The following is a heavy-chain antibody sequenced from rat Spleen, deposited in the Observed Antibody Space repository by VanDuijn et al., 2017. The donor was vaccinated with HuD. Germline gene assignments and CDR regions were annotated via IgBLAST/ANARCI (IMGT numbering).Heavy chain of an antibody. CDR1: GDSISSNF. J-gene: IGHJ4*01. D-gene: IGHD1-12*02. CDR2: ISYSGST. V-gene: IGHV3-1*01. CDR3: AGWDYYDGTYGVMDA. Sequence: EVQLQESGPGLVKPSQSLSLTCSVTGDSISSNFWGWIRKFPGNKMEWMGYISYSGSTDYNPSLKSRISITRDTSKNQVFLQVNSVTTEDTATYYCAGWDYYDGTYGVMDAWGQGASVTVSS.